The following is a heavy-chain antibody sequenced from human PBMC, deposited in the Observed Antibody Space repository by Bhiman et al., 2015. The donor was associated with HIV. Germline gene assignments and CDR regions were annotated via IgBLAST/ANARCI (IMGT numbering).Heavy chain of an antibody. J-gene: IGHJ6*02. V-gene: IGHV3-48*04. Sequence: EVQLVESGGGLVQPGGSLRLSCAASGFTFSSYSMNWVRQAPGKGLEWVSYISSSGTIIYYADSVKGRFTISRDNAKNSLYLQMNSLRAEDTAVYYCAREEDIVVVPAGIRYYYYGMDVWGQGTTVTVSS. CDR2: ISSSGTII. CDR1: GFTFSSYS. D-gene: IGHD2-2*02. CDR3: AREEDIVVVPAGIRYYYYGMDV.